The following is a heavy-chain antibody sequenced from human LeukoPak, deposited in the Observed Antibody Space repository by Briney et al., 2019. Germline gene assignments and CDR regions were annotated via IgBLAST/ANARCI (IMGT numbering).Heavy chain of an antibody. D-gene: IGHD6-6*01. V-gene: IGHV3-30-3*02. CDR3: AKPDGIAATEV. Sequence: PGRSLRLSCAASGFTFSSYAMHWVRQAPGKGLEWVAVISYDGSNKYYADSVKGRFTISRDNSKNTLSLQMNSLRAEDTAIYYCAKPDGIAATEVWGQGTLVTVSS. J-gene: IGHJ4*02. CDR1: GFTFSSYA. CDR2: ISYDGSNK.